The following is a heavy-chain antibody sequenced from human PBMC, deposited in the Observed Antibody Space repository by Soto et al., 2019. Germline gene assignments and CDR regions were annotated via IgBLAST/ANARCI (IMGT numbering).Heavy chain of an antibody. D-gene: IGHD3-10*01. CDR2: ISGSGGGT. CDR3: AKDRDDYFDY. Sequence: GGSLRLSCAASGFTFSSYGMSWVRQAPGKGLEWVSAISGSGGGTYYADSLKGRFTISRDNSKNTLFLQMNSLRAEDTAVYYCAKDRDDYFDYWGQGTLVTVSS. J-gene: IGHJ4*02. CDR1: GFTFSSYG. V-gene: IGHV3-23*01.